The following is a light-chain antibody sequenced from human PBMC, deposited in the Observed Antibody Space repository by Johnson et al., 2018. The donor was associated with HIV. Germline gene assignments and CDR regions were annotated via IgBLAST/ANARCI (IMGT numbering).Light chain of an antibody. CDR3: GTWDSSLSARV. V-gene: IGLV1-51*02. CDR1: SSNVGNNY. CDR2: ENN. J-gene: IGLJ1*01. Sequence: QSVLTQPPSVSAAPGQKVTISCSGSSSNVGNNYVSWYQCLPGTAPKLLIFENNKRPSGIPDRFSGSKSGTSATLGITGLPTGDEADYYCGTWDSSLSARVFGTGTKVTVL.